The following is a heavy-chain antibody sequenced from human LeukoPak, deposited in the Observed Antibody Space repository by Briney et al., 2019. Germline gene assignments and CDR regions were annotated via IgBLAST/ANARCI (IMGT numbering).Heavy chain of an antibody. CDR3: ARGGYYYDSSGYYLNPFDY. D-gene: IGHD3-22*01. CDR1: GGSISSYY. J-gene: IGHJ4*02. CDR2: IYYSGST. V-gene: IGHV4-59*01. Sequence: SETLSLTCSVSGGSISSYYWSWIRQPPGKGLEWIGYIYYSGSTNYNPSLKSRVTISVDTSKNQFSLKLSSVTAADTAVYYCARGGYYYDSSGYYLNPFDYWGQGTLVTVSS.